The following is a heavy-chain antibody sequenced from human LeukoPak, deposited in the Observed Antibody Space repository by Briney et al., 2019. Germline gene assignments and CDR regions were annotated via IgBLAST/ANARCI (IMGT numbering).Heavy chain of an antibody. CDR3: ARGSWFDP. CDR1: GGSISSGDYY. Sequence: SETLSLTCCVSGGSISSGDYYWSWIRQPPGKGLEWIGYIYYSGSSYYNPSLKSRVTISVDTSKNQFSLKLSSVTAADTAVYYCARGSWFDPWGQGTLVTVSS. CDR2: IYYSGSS. J-gene: IGHJ5*02. V-gene: IGHV4-30-4*01.